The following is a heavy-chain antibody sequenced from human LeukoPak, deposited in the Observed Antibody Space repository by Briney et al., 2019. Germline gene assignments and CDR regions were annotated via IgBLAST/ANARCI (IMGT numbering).Heavy chain of an antibody. V-gene: IGHV4-59*01. CDR3: AREVRDYYDSSGKPYNASDI. Sequence: SEXXSLTFTVSGGSISSYYWSWIRQPPGKGVEWIGYIYYSGSTNYNPSLKRRVTISVDTSKDQFSLKLSSVTAADTAVYYCAREVRDYYDSSGKPYNASDIWGQGTMVTVSS. D-gene: IGHD3-22*01. CDR1: GGSISSYY. J-gene: IGHJ3*02. CDR2: IYYSGST.